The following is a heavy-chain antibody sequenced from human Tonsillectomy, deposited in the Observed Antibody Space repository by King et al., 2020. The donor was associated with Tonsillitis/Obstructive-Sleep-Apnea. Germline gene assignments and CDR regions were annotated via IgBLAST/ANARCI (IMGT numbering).Heavy chain of an antibody. CDR2: INAGNGNT. D-gene: IGHD6-19*01. CDR3: ARAGSQWLVLDY. CDR1: GYTFTSYA. Sequence: QLVQSGAEVKKPGASVKVSCKASGYTFTSYAMHWVRQAPGQRLEWMGWINAGNGNTKYSQKFQGRVTITRDTSASTAYMELSSLRSEDTAVYDCARAGSQWLVLDYWGQGTLVTVSS. J-gene: IGHJ4*02. V-gene: IGHV1-3*01.